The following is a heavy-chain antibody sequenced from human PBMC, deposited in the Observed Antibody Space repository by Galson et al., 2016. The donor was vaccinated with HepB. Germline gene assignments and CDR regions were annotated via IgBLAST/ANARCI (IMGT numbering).Heavy chain of an antibody. D-gene: IGHD1-26*01. J-gene: IGHJ4*02. CDR2: ISAYNGNT. CDR1: GYTFTSYG. V-gene: IGHV1-18*01. CDR3: ARDRSSRWELPRGFDH. Sequence: SVKVSCKASGYTFTSYGISWVRQAPGQGLEWMGWISAYNGNTNYAQILQGRVTMTTDTSTSTAYMELRSLRSDDTAVYYCARDRSSRWELPRGFDHWGQGTLVTVSS.